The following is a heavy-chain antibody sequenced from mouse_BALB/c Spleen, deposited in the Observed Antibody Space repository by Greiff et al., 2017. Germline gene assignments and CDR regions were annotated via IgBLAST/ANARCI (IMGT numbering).Heavy chain of an antibody. CDR3: ATMITAWFAY. Sequence: VQLQQSGAELVRSGASVKLSCTASGFNIKDYYMHWVKQRPEQGLEWIGWIDPENGDTEYAPKFQGKATITADTSSNTAYLQLSSLTSEDTAVYYCATMITAWFAYWGQGTLVTVSA. J-gene: IGHJ3*01. CDR2: IDPENGDT. CDR1: GFNIKDYY. V-gene: IGHV14-4*02. D-gene: IGHD2-4*01.